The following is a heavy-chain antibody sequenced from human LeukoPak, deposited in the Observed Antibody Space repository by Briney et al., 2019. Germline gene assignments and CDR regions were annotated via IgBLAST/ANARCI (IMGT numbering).Heavy chain of an antibody. CDR2: ISYDGSNK. CDR1: GFTFSSYG. V-gene: IGHV3-30*03. Sequence: GGSLRLSCAASGFTFSSYGMSWVRQAPGKGLEWVAVISYDGSNKYYADSVKGRFTTSRDNSKNTLYLQMNSLRAEDTAVYYCARGFKSLAVAAPFDYWGQGTLVTVSS. CDR3: ARGFKSLAVAAPFDY. J-gene: IGHJ4*02. D-gene: IGHD6-19*01.